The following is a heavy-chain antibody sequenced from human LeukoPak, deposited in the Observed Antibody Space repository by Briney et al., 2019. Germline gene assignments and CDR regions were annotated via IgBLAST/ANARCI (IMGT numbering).Heavy chain of an antibody. CDR2: IERDGSDK. V-gene: IGHV3-7*03. CDR1: GFTFSGYW. D-gene: IGHD3/OR15-3a*01. CDR3: PRRSAPCGLDY. J-gene: IGHJ4*02. Sequence: PGGSLRLSCAASGFTFSGYWMSWVRQAPGKGLEWVANIERDGSDKYYVNSVKGRFTISRDNTKNTLYLQMNSLRAEDTAFYYCPRRSAPCGLDYWGQGTLVTVSS.